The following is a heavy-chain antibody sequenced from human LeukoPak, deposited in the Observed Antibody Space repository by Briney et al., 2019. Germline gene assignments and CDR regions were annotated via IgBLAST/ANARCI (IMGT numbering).Heavy chain of an antibody. D-gene: IGHD3-10*01. Sequence: SETLSLTCTVSGGSITTYYWNWIRRSPGKGLEWIGYISYSRSTNYNPSLKSRMTMSMDTSKNQFSLKLSSMTAADTAIYYCGRGKRGGSEYWGQGTLVTVSS. CDR2: ISYSRST. J-gene: IGHJ4*02. V-gene: IGHV4-59*01. CDR3: GRGKRGGSEY. CDR1: GGSITTYY.